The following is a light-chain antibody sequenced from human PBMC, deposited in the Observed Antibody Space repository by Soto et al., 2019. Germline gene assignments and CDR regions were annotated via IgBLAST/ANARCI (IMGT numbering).Light chain of an antibody. CDR1: QGVSSY. J-gene: IGKJ5*01. CDR2: VAS. Sequence: DIQLTQSPSFMSASVGDRVTITCRASQGVSSYLAWYQQKPGKAPKLLINVASTLQSGVPSRFSATGSGTEFTLTILSLQPEDFAAYYFQQLMVYPFTFGQGTRREIE. V-gene: IGKV1-9*01. CDR3: QQLMVYPFT.